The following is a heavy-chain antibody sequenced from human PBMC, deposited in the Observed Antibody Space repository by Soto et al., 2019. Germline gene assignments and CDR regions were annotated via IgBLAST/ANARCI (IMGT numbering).Heavy chain of an antibody. CDR3: ARGRRILGYCSSTSCYYGMDV. Sequence: QVQLVQSGAEVKQPGSSVKVSCKASGGTFSSYAISWVRQAPGQGLEWMGGIIPIFGTANYAQKFQGRVTITADESTSTAYMELSSLRSEDTAVYYCARGRRILGYCSSTSCYYGMDVWGQGTTVTVSS. V-gene: IGHV1-69*01. D-gene: IGHD2-2*01. CDR2: IIPIFGTA. J-gene: IGHJ6*02. CDR1: GGTFSSYA.